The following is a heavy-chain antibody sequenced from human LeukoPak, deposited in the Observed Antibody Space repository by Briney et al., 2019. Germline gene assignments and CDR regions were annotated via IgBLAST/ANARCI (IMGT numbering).Heavy chain of an antibody. J-gene: IGHJ4*02. D-gene: IGHD4-23*01. V-gene: IGHV4-59*08. CDR1: GGSISSYY. Sequence: SETLSLTCSVSGGSISSYYWTWIRQPPGKGLEWIGYIYYSGSTNYNPSLKSRITISVDTSKNQFSLKLSSVTAADTAVYYCARQGRGYGGNSDYWGQGTLVTVSS. CDR2: IYYSGST. CDR3: ARQGRGYGGNSDY.